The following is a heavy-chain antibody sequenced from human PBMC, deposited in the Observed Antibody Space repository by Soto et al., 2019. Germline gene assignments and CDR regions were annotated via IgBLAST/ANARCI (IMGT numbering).Heavy chain of an antibody. Sequence: LSLTCAASGFTFSSYWMSWVRQAPGKGLEWVANIKQDGSEKYYVDSVKGRFTISRDNAKNSLYLQMNSLRAEDTAVYYCARELVGATAFDIWGQGTMVTVSS. D-gene: IGHD1-26*01. CDR1: GFTFSSYW. CDR2: IKQDGSEK. J-gene: IGHJ3*02. CDR3: ARELVGATAFDI. V-gene: IGHV3-7*03.